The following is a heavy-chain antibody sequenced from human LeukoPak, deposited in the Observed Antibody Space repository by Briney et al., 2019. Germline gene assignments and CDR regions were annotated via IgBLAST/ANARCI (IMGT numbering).Heavy chain of an antibody. CDR1: AGSMSSYY. V-gene: IGHV4-4*07. CDR2: IYTSGST. CDR3: ARQGTYCSSTSCYVGSNYYYYYMDV. D-gene: IGHD2-2*01. J-gene: IGHJ6*03. Sequence: SETLSLTCTVSAGSMSSYYWSWIRQPAGKGLEWIGRIYTSGSTNYNPSLKSRVTISVDKSKNQFSLKLSSVTAADTAVYYCARQGTYCSSTSCYVGSNYYYYYMDVWGKGTTVTVSS.